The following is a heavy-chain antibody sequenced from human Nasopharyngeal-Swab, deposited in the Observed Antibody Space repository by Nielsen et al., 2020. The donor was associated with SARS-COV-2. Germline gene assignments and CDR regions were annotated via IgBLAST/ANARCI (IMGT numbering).Heavy chain of an antibody. CDR3: ARELSSGGLDP. CDR2: INPNGGST. D-gene: IGHD2-15*01. J-gene: IGHJ5*02. V-gene: IGHV1-46*01. CDR1: GYAFTSYY. Sequence: ASVKVSCKASGYAFTSYYMHWVRQAAGQGLEWMGIINPNGGSTSYAQKFQGRVTMTRDTSTSTVYMELSSLRSEDTAVYYCARELSSGGLDPWGQGTLVTVSS.